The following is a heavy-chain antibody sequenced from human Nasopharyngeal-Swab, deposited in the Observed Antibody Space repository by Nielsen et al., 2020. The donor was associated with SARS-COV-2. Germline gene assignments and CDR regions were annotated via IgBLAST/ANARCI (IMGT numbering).Heavy chain of an antibody. CDR2: IYRLGGT. D-gene: IGHD1-1*01. CDR3: ARGTPFDY. CDR1: GGSISSGDYY. Sequence: SETLSLTCTVSGGSISSGDYYWSWIRQLPGKGLEWNGYIYRLGGTSYNPSLKSRVTISLDAYNNQFSLRLSSVTAADTAMFYCARGTPFDYWGQGILVTVSS. V-gene: IGHV4-31*03. J-gene: IGHJ4*02.